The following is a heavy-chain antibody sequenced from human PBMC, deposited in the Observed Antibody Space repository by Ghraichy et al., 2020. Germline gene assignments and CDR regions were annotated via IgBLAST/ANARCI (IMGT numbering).Heavy chain of an antibody. Sequence: SETLSLTCTVSGGSISSSSFYWGWIRQPPGKGLEWIGSFYYGGNTYYHPSLKSRVTISVDTSKNQFSLKLSSVTAADTAVYHCAREDYGGNPLYWGQGTLVTVSS. J-gene: IGHJ4*02. CDR3: AREDYGGNPLY. D-gene: IGHD4-23*01. CDR1: GGSISSSSFY. V-gene: IGHV4-39*07. CDR2: FYYGGNT.